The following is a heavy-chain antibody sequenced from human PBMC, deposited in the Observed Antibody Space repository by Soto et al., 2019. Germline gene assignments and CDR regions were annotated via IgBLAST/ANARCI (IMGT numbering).Heavy chain of an antibody. CDR1: GYTFTSSG. CDR3: ARDSSGRANFDY. CDR2: TSAYNGNT. Sequence: QVQLVQSGGEVKKTGASVKVSCKASGYTFTSSGISWVRQAPGQGLEWMGWTSAYNGNTNYAQKLQGSVTMTTDTSTSTAYMELRSLRSDDTAVYYCARDSSGRANFDYWGQGTLVTVSS. V-gene: IGHV1-18*01. D-gene: IGHD6-19*01. J-gene: IGHJ4*02.